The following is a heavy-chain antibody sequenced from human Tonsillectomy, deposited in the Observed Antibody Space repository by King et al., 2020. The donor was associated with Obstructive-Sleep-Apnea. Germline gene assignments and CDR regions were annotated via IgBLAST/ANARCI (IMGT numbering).Heavy chain of an antibody. J-gene: IGHJ5*02. Sequence: QLVQSGAEVKKPGESLRISCKGSGYNFNTFWINWVRQKPGKGLEWMGRIDPSDSSTNYSPSFQGHVTISVDKSISTAYLQWSSLKASDTAMYYCARHSSSWFSWGQGTLVTVSS. D-gene: IGHD6-13*01. V-gene: IGHV5-10-1*03. CDR1: GYNFNTFW. CDR3: ARHSSSWFS. CDR2: IDPSDSST.